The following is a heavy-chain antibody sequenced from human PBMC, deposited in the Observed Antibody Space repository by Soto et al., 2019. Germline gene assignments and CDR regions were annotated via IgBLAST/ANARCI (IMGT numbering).Heavy chain of an antibody. J-gene: IGHJ4*02. CDR1: GGTFSSYS. D-gene: IGHD1-26*01. CDR2: IIATFGTP. CDR3: ARDTEGRPFDY. V-gene: IGHV1-69*06. Sequence: QVQLVQSGAEVKKPGSSVKVSCKASGGTFSSYSISWVRQAPGQGLEWMGGIIATFGTPNYAQKFQGRVTLTADKSMNTAYMELSSLRSEDTAVYYCARDTEGRPFDYWGQGTLVTVSS.